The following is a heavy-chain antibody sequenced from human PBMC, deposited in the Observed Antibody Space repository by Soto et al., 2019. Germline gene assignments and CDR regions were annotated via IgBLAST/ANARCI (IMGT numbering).Heavy chain of an antibody. CDR3: ARGRRGSPEYYFDY. CDR2: ISSSSSYI. Sequence: GRSLRLSCAASGLTFSSYSMNWVRQAPGKGLEWVSSISSSSSYIYYADSVKGRFTISRDNAKNSLYLQMNSLRAEDTAVYYCARGRRGSPEYYFDYWGQGTLVTVSS. D-gene: IGHD1-26*01. CDR1: GLTFSSYS. J-gene: IGHJ4*02. V-gene: IGHV3-21*01.